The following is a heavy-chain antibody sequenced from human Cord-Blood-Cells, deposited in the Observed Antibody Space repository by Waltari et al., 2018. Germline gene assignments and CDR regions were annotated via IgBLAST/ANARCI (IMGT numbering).Heavy chain of an antibody. CDR2: INHSGST. V-gene: IGHV4-34*01. D-gene: IGHD3-22*01. CDR1: GGSFSGYY. Sequence: QVQLQQWGAGLLKPSETLSLTCAVYGGSFSGYYWSWIRPPPGKGLEWIGEINHSGSTNYNPSLKSRVTISVDTSKNQFSLKLSSVTAADTAVYYCARGPYDSSGYYFYYWGQGTLVTVSS. CDR3: ARGPYDSSGYYFYY. J-gene: IGHJ4*02.